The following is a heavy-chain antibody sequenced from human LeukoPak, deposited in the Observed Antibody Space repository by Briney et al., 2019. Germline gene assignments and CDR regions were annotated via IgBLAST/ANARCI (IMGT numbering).Heavy chain of an antibody. CDR1: GGSLSSYY. CDR3: AREYSSSSGRTFDY. Sequence: SETLSLTCTVSGGSLSSYYWNWIRQPAGKGLERIGRISTTGSTNYNPSLKSRLTMSVDTSKNQFSLRLSSVSAADTAVYYCAREYSSSSGRTFDYWGQGTLVTVSS. CDR2: ISTTGST. D-gene: IGHD6-6*01. V-gene: IGHV4-4*07. J-gene: IGHJ4*02.